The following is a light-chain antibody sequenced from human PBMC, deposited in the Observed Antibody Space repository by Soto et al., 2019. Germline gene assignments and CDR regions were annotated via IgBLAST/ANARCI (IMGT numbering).Light chain of an antibody. V-gene: IGKV3-20*01. CDR1: QSVYNNY. CDR3: QQYGNSLT. CDR2: GAS. J-gene: IGKJ4*01. Sequence: EIVLTQSPGTVSLSPGERATLSCRASQSVYNNYIAWYQQSPGQAPRVLIYGASTRATGTPDRFSGSGSGTDFTFTISMLEPEDSAVYYCQQYGNSLTFGGGTKVEMK.